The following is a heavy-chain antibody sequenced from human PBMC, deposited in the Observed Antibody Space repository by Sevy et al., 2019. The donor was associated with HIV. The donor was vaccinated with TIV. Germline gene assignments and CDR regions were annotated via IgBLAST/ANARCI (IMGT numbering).Heavy chain of an antibody. CDR2: MYSSGNT. CDR3: ARQGGIVDRTFDY. CDR1: GGSISSSSYD. D-gene: IGHD2-21*01. V-gene: IGHV4-39*01. Sequence: SETLSLTCTVSGGSISSSSYDWGWIRQPPGKGLEWIGSMYSSGNTYYNPSLKGRVTIFVDTSKNQISLKLTFVTAADTAVYYCARQGGIVDRTFDYWGQGTLVTVSS. J-gene: IGHJ4*02.